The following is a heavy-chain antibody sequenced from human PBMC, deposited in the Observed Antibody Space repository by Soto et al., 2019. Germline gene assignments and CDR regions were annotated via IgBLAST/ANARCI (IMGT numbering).Heavy chain of an antibody. Sequence: PSETLSLTCTVSVGSISSSSYYWGWIRQPPGKGLECIGSIYYTGSTSYNPSLKSRVTISVDTSKNQFSLKLSSVTAADTAVYYCARHQPVFPNCFDRWGQGTLVTV. CDR3: ARHQPVFPNCFDR. V-gene: IGHV4-39*01. J-gene: IGHJ5*02. D-gene: IGHD2-15*01. CDR2: IYYTGST. CDR1: VGSISSSSYY.